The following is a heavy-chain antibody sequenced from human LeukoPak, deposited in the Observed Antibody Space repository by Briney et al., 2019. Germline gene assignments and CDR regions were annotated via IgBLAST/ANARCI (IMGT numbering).Heavy chain of an antibody. CDR3: ARDRGLIVVVPAAPDAFDI. Sequence: GGSLRLSCAASGFTFSSYSMNWVRQAPGKGLEWVSSISSSSSYIYYADSVKGRFTISRDNAKNSLYLQMNSLRAEDTAVYYCARDRGLIVVVPAAPDAFDIWGQGTMVTVSS. CDR2: ISSSSSYI. V-gene: IGHV3-21*01. J-gene: IGHJ3*02. CDR1: GFTFSSYS. D-gene: IGHD2-2*01.